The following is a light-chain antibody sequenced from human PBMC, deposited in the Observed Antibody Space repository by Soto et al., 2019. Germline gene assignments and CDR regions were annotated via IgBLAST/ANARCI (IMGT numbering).Light chain of an antibody. J-gene: IGKJ2*01. CDR2: DAA. V-gene: IGKV3-11*01. Sequence: EIVLTQSPATLSLSPGERATLPCRASQSVSSYLAWYQQQPGRAPRLLIYDAANRATGIPARFSGSGSGTDFTLPISSLEPEDFALYYCQHRSNWPPTFGQGTNLEIK. CDR3: QHRSNWPPT. CDR1: QSVSSY.